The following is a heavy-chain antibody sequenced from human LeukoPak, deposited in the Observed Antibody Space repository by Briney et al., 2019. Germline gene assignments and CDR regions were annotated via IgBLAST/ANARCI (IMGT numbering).Heavy chain of an antibody. Sequence: ASVKVSCKASGYTFTSYGISWVRQAPGQGLEWMGWISAYNGNTNYAQKLQGRVTMTTDTSTSTAYMELRSPRSDDTAVYYCARVRGIAAAGTGVDYLGQGTLVTVSS. V-gene: IGHV1-18*01. CDR3: ARVRGIAAAGTGVDY. J-gene: IGHJ4*02. CDR1: GYTFTSYG. D-gene: IGHD6-13*01. CDR2: ISAYNGNT.